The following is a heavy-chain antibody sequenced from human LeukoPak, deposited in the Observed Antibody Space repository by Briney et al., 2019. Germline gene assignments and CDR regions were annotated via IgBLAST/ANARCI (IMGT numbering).Heavy chain of an antibody. D-gene: IGHD4-17*01. CDR1: GGSFSSHY. CDR2: ISYIGST. V-gene: IGHV4-59*11. CDR3: ARDPTTVTKGLDI. J-gene: IGHJ3*02. Sequence: SETLSLTCTVSGGSFSSHYWSWIRQPPGKGLEWIGYISYIGSTNYNPSLKSRVTISVDTSKKQFSLKLSSVTAADTAVYYCARDPTTVTKGLDIWGQGTMVAVSS.